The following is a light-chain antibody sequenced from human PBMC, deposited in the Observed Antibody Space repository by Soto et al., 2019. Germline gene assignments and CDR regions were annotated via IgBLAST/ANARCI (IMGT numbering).Light chain of an antibody. V-gene: IGKV1-39*01. J-gene: IGKJ1*01. CDR3: QQSYSTPRT. CDR2: AAT. Sequence: DIQMTQSPSTLSATAGDRVTITCRASQSISSWLAWYQHKPGKAPKLLIYAATSLQSGVPSRFSGSGSGTDFTLTISSLQPEDIASYYCQQSYSTPRTFGQGTKVDIK. CDR1: QSISSW.